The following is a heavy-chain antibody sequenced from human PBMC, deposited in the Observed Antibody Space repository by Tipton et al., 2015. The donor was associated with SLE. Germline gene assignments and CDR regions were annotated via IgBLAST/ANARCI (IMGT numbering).Heavy chain of an antibody. CDR2: VNHIGNT. V-gene: IGHV4-34*01. J-gene: IGHJ6*02. CDR1: GGSFSHHY. Sequence: GLVKPSETLSLTCGVYGGSFSHHYWTWIRQPPGRGLEWIGEVNHIGNTNSNPSLKSRVTISVDTSKNQFSLKLTSLTAADTAVYYCARSVSGFYNDLDVWGQGTTVTVSS. CDR3: ARSVSGFYNDLDV. D-gene: IGHD6-19*01.